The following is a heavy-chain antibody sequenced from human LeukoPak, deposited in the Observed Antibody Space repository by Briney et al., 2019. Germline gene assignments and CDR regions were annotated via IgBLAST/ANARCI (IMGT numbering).Heavy chain of an antibody. V-gene: IGHV3-30*18. CDR2: ISYDGSNK. Sequence: GRSLRLSCAASGFTFSSYGMHWVRQAPGKGLEWVAVISYDGSNKCYADSVKGRFTISRDNSKNTLYLQMNSLRAEDTAVYYCAKDKRNYYDSSGYYPVYYHYGMDVWGQGTTVTVSS. CDR3: AKDKRNYYDSSGYYPVYYHYGMDV. J-gene: IGHJ6*02. D-gene: IGHD3-22*01. CDR1: GFTFSSYG.